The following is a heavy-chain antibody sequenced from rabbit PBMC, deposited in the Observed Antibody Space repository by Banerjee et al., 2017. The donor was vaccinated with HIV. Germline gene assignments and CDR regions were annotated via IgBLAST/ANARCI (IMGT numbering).Heavy chain of an antibody. CDR1: GFSFSSSYY. Sequence: QEQLVESGGGLVKPEGSLTLTCKASGFSFSSSYYMCWVRQAPGKGLELIGCIYTGSSGSTYYASWAKGRFTISKTSSTTVTLQMTSLTVADTANYFCARGTTSGTASFNLRGQGTLVTVS. D-gene: IGHD1-1*01. CDR2: IYTGSSGST. V-gene: IGHV1S45*01. CDR3: ARGTTSGTASFNL. J-gene: IGHJ4*01.